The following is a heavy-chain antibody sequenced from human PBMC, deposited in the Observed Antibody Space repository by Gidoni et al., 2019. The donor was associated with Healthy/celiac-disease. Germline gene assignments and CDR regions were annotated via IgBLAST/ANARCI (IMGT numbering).Heavy chain of an antibody. J-gene: IGHJ4*02. D-gene: IGHD4-4*01. CDR2: IWYDGSNK. V-gene: IGHV3-33*01. CDR1: GFTFSSYG. Sequence: QVQLVESGGGVVQPGRARRRSCAASGFTFSSYGMHWVRQAPGKGLEWVAVIWYDGSNKYYADSVKGRFTISRDNSKNTLYLQMNSLRAEDTAVYYCARDSNCFDYWGQGTLVTVSS. CDR3: ARDSNCFDY.